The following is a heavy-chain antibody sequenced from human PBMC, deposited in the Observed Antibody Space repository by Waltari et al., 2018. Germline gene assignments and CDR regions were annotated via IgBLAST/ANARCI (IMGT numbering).Heavy chain of an antibody. CDR3: AKKTYDSSTYTSPFFDY. Sequence: EVQLVESGGGLVQPGGSLRLSCVASGFTFSSCAMTWVRQAPGRGLEWVSHISGSGNNKYYADAVKGRFTISRENSKDTLDLQMNSLRAEDTAVYYCAKKTYDSSTYTSPFFDYWGQGTLVTVSS. CDR2: ISGSGNNK. CDR1: GFTFSSCA. D-gene: IGHD3-22*01. V-gene: IGHV3-23*04. J-gene: IGHJ4*02.